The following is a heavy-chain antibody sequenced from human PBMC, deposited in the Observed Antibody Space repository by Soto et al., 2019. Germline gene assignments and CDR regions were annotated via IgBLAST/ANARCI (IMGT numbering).Heavy chain of an antibody. J-gene: IGHJ4*02. V-gene: IGHV3-23*01. D-gene: IGHD2-15*01. Sequence: GGSLRLSCAASGFTFSSYAMSWVRQAPGKGLEWVSAISGSGGSTYYADSVKGRFTISRDNSKNTLYLQMNSLRAEDTAVYYCAKGRDVVVVAATRRAYFDYWGQGTLVTVSS. CDR3: AKGRDVVVVAATRRAYFDY. CDR1: GFTFSSYA. CDR2: ISGSGGST.